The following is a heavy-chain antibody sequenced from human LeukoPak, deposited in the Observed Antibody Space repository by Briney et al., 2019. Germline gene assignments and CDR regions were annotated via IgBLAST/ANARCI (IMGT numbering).Heavy chain of an antibody. D-gene: IGHD5-12*01. V-gene: IGHV3-7*01. CDR3: VREVYSGYEGSWFDP. J-gene: IGHJ5*02. CDR1: GFTFSSYS. CDR2: IKQDGSEK. Sequence: GGSLRLSCAASGFTFSSYSMNWVRQAPGKGLEWVANIKQDGSEKYYVDSVKGRFTISRDNAKNSLYLQMNSLRAEDTAVYYCVREVYSGYEGSWFDPWGQGTLVTVSS.